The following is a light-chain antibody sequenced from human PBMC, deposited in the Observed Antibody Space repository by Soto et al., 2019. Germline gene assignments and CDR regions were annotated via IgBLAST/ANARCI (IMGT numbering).Light chain of an antibody. CDR3: SSYTRSSTLHGV. V-gene: IGLV2-14*01. Sequence: QSVLTEPASVSGSPGQSSTISCTGTSSDVGGYNYVSWYQQHPGKAPKLMIYELSNRPSGVSNRFSGSKSGNTASRTISGLKAEDEADYYCSSYTRSSTLHGVFDGGTQLTVL. CDR1: SSDVGGYNY. CDR2: ELS. J-gene: IGLJ2*01.